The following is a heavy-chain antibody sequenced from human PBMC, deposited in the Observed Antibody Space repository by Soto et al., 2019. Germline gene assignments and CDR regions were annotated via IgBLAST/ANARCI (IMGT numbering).Heavy chain of an antibody. J-gene: IGHJ6*03. CDR2: IYYSGST. CDR3: ARDRGTMVRGARGYYCMDV. Sequence: SETLSLTCTVSGGSISSYYWSWIRQPPGKGLEWIGYIYYSGSTNYNPSLKSRVTISVDTSKNQFSLKLSSVTAADTAVYYCARDRGTMVRGARGYYCMDVWGKGTTVTVSS. V-gene: IGHV4-59*01. D-gene: IGHD3-10*01. CDR1: GGSISSYY.